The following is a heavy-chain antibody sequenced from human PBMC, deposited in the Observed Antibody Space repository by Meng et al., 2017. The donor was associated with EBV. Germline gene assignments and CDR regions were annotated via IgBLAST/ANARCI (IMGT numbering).Heavy chain of an antibody. Sequence: VRRGQLGAEGEEAGASAKVSCKESGYTFTSYDINWVRQANGQGRELMGWMNPNSGNTGYAQKFQGRVTMTRNTSISTAYMELSSLRSEDTAVYYCARGPYYYDSSGYYYGEFDPWGQGTLVTVSS. V-gene: IGHV1-8*01. CDR2: MNPNSGNT. CDR1: GYTFTSYD. CDR3: ARGPYYYDSSGYYYGEFDP. D-gene: IGHD3-22*01. J-gene: IGHJ5*02.